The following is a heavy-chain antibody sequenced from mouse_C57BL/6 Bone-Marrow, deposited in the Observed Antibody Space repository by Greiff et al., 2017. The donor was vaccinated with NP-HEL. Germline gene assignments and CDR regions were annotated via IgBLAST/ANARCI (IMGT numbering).Heavy chain of an antibody. CDR1: GYTFTDYY. J-gene: IGHJ3*01. V-gene: IGHV1-76*01. CDR3: ARSGYYGYDGWFAY. CDR2: IYPGSGNT. D-gene: IGHD2-2*01. Sequence: LVESGAELVRPGASVKLSCKASGYTFTDYYINWVKQRPGQGLEWIARIYPGSGNTYYNEKFKGKATLTAEKSSSTAYMQLSSLTSEDSAVYFCARSGYYGYDGWFAYWGQGTLVTVTA.